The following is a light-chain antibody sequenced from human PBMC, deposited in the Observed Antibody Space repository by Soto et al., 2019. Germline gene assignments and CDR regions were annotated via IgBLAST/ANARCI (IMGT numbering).Light chain of an antibody. Sequence: QSALTQPASVSGSPGQAITISCAGTTSDVGDYNLVSWYQQFPGKAPKLIIYEVNKRPSGASFRFSGSKSGNTASLTISGLQGEDEADYYCCSYAGSDTWAFGGGTKVTVL. CDR2: EVN. J-gene: IGLJ3*02. V-gene: IGLV2-23*02. CDR1: TSDVGDYNL. CDR3: CSYAGSDTWA.